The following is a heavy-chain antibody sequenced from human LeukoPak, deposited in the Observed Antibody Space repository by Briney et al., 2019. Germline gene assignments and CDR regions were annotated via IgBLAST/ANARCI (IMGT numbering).Heavy chain of an antibody. CDR2: INPSGGST. CDR3: ARADYYDSSGYYFFSGFDY. CDR1: GYPFTSYY. Sequence: GASVKVSCKASGYPFTSYYMHWVRQAPGQGLEWMGIINPSGGSTSYAQKFQGRVTMTRDTSTSTVYMELSSLRSEDTAVYCCARADYYDSSGYYFFSGFDYWGQGTLVTISS. J-gene: IGHJ4*02. D-gene: IGHD3-22*01. V-gene: IGHV1-46*01.